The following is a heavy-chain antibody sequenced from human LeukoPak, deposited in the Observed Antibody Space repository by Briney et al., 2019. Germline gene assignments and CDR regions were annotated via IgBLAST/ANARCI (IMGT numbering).Heavy chain of an antibody. D-gene: IGHD3-10*01. Sequence: PGGSLRLSCAASGFTFSSYAMSWVRQAPGKGLEWVSAISGSGGSTYYADSVKGRFTISRDNSKNTLYLQMDSLRAEDTAVYYCAKDGESMVRGVKSKYYYYGMDVWGQGTTVTVSS. J-gene: IGHJ6*02. V-gene: IGHV3-23*01. CDR1: GFTFSSYA. CDR3: AKDGESMVRGVKSKYYYYGMDV. CDR2: ISGSGGST.